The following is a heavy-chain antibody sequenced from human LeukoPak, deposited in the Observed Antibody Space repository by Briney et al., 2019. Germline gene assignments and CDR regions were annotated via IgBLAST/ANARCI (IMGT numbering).Heavy chain of an antibody. V-gene: IGHV4-34*01. CDR3: ARVADCSGGSCYSEYFQH. D-gene: IGHD2-15*01. Sequence: SETLSLTCAVYGGSFSGYYWSWIRQPPGKGLEWIGEINHSGSTNYNTSLKSRVTISVDTSKNQLSLKLSSVTAADTAVYYCARVADCSGGSCYSEYFQHWGQGTLVTVSS. J-gene: IGHJ1*01. CDR2: INHSGST. CDR1: GGSFSGYY.